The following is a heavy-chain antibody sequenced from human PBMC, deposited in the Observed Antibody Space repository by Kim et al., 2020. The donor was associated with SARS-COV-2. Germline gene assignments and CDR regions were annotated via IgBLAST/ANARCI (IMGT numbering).Heavy chain of an antibody. J-gene: IGHJ4*02. Sequence: NYTPSLKSRVTMSLATSKNQFALKLNSVTAADTAVYYCARALGGYYFDYWGQGTLVTVSS. V-gene: IGHV4-4*07. CDR3: ARALGGYYFDY. D-gene: IGHD3-16*01.